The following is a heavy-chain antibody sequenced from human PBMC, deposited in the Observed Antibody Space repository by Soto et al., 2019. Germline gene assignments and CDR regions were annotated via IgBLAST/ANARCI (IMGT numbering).Heavy chain of an antibody. V-gene: IGHV3-30*18. CDR3: AKSRGYDILTGYYDY. J-gene: IGHJ4*02. CDR1: GFTFSSYG. Sequence: GGSLRLSCAASGFTFSSYGMHWVRQAPGKGLEWVEVISYDGSNKYYADSVKGRFTISRDNSKNTLYLQMNSLRAEDTAVYYCAKSRGYDILTGYYDYWGQGTLVTVSS. D-gene: IGHD3-9*01. CDR2: ISYDGSNK.